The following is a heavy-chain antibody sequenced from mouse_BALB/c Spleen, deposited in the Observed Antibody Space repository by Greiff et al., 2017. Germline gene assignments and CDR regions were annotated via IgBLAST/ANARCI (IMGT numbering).Heavy chain of an antibody. CDR2: ISSGGGST. D-gene: IGHD1-2*01. Sequence: EVMLVESGGGLVKPGGSLKLSCAASGFAFSSYDMSWVRQTPEKRLEWVAYISSGGGSTYYPDTVKGRFTISRDNAKNTLYLQMSSLKSEDTAMYYCARHAFTTASYYFDYWGHGTTLTVSS. CDR3: ARHAFTTASYYFDY. J-gene: IGHJ2*01. CDR1: GFAFSSYD. V-gene: IGHV5-12-1*01.